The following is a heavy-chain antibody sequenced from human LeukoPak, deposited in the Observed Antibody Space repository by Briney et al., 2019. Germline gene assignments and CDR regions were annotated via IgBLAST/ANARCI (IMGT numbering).Heavy chain of an antibody. Sequence: PSETLSLTCAVYGESFSGYYWSWLRQPPRKGLEWIGEITHSGSINYNPSLKSRVTLSVDTSKNQFSLKLSSVTVADTAVYYCARRGEQLYPNWSDPWGQGTLVTVSS. V-gene: IGHV4-34*01. CDR3: ARRGEQLYPNWSDP. CDR1: GESFSGYY. CDR2: ITHSGSI. D-gene: IGHD6-13*01. J-gene: IGHJ5*02.